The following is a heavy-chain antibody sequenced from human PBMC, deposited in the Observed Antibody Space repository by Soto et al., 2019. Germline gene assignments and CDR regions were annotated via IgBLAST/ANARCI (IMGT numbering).Heavy chain of an antibody. CDR2: IKSKTDGGTT. V-gene: IGHV3-15*01. CDR1: GFTFSNAW. CDR3: TTDHSGFIVGATYWYFDL. D-gene: IGHD1-26*01. J-gene: IGHJ2*01. Sequence: EVQLVESGGGLVKPGGSLRLSCAASGFTFSNAWMSWVRQAPGKGLEWVGRIKSKTDGGTTDYAAPVKGRFTISRDDSKNTLYLQMNSLKTEDTAVYYCTTDHSGFIVGATYWYFDLWGRGTLVTVSS.